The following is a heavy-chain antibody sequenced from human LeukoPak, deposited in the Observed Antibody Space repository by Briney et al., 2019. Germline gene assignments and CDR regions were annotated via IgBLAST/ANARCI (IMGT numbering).Heavy chain of an antibody. Sequence: GGSLRLSCAASGFTFSSYAMSWVRQAPGKGLEWVSAISGSGGSTYYADSVKGRFTISRDNSKNTLYLQMNSLRAEDTAVYYCARGSETYYYDSSGYYKDYWGQGTLVTVSS. D-gene: IGHD3-22*01. CDR1: GFTFSSYA. CDR3: ARGSETYYYDSSGYYKDY. J-gene: IGHJ4*02. V-gene: IGHV3-23*01. CDR2: ISGSGGST.